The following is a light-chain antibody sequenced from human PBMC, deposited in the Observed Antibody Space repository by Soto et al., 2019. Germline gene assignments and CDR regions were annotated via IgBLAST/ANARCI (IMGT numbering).Light chain of an antibody. J-gene: IGLJ3*02. CDR1: SSDVGGYNY. CDR3: SSYAGRTNVV. CDR2: EVS. V-gene: IGLV2-8*01. Sequence: QSALTQPPSASGSPGQSVTISCTGTSSDVGGYNYVSWYQQHPGKAPKLMIYEVSKRPSGVPDRFSGSKSGNTASLTVSGLQAEDEAEYYCSSYAGRTNVVFGGGTKLTVL.